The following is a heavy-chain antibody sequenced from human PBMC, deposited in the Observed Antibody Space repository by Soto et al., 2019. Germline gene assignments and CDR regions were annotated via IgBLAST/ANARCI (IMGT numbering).Heavy chain of an antibody. CDR2: INPAGSST. CDR1: GFTFSTSW. Sequence: EVQLVESGGGLVQPGGSLRLSCAASGFTFSTSWMHWVRQTPGKGLVWVSHINPAGSSTNYADSAKGRFTISRDNAKNTLFPQINNLRAEDTSLYFCASDIGYGGNWGQGTLVTVSS. CDR3: ASDIGYGGN. V-gene: IGHV3-74*01. J-gene: IGHJ4*02. D-gene: IGHD3-16*01.